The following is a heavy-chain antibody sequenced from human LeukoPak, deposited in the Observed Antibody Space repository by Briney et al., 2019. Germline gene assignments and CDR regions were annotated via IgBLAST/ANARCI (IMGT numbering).Heavy chain of an antibody. D-gene: IGHD3-10*01. CDR3: ARAPVRGNFNYYYYMDV. CDR2: IIPMFWTT. CDR1: GGTFSSDA. Sequence: GASVKVSCKASGGTFSSDAINWVRQAPGHGLECVGGIIPMFWTTDHAQKFQGRVTFTTDESTRTVFMALRRLRSDDTALYYCARAPVRGNFNYYYYMDVWGKGTTVTVSS. V-gene: IGHV1-69*05. J-gene: IGHJ6*03.